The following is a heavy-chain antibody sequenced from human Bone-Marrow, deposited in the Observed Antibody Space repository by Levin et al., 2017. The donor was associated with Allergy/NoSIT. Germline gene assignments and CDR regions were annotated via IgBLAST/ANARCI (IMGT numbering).Heavy chain of an antibody. J-gene: IGHJ3*02. D-gene: IGHD4-23*01. V-gene: IGHV3-9*01. CDR2: ISWNSGSI. CDR1: GFTFDDYA. Sequence: PGGSLRLSCAASGFTFDDYAMHWVRQAPGKGLEWVSGISWNSGSIGYADSVKGRFTISRDNAKNSLYLQMNSLRAEDTALYYCAKLTTVVKGDAFDIWGQGTMVTVSS. CDR3: AKLTTVVKGDAFDI.